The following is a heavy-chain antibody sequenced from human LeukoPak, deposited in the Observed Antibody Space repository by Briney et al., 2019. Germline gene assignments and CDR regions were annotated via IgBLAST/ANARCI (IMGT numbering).Heavy chain of an antibody. V-gene: IGHV1-2*02. Sequence: ASVKVSCKASGYTFTGYYMHWVRQAPGQGLEWMGWINPNSGGTNYAQQFQGRVTMTRDTSISTAYMELSRLRSDDTAVYYCARAGAAIKGSAGAFDIWGQGTMVTVSS. D-gene: IGHD2-2*01. J-gene: IGHJ3*02. CDR3: ARAGAAIKGSAGAFDI. CDR2: INPNSGGT. CDR1: GYTFTGYY.